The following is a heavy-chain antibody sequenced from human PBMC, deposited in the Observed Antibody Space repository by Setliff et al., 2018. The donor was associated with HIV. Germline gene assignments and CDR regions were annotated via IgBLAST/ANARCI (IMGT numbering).Heavy chain of an antibody. Sequence: ASVKVSCKASGYTFTTYAMMWVRQAPGQSPEWMGWINTGNGNTKYSQKFQGRVTITADETTSTAYMELSSLRSEDTAVYFCARDPVSDNSATPYYFDYWGQGTLVTVS. CDR3: ARDPVSDNSATPYYFDY. V-gene: IGHV1-3*04. CDR1: GYTFTTYA. D-gene: IGHD2-21*01. CDR2: INTGNGNT. J-gene: IGHJ4*02.